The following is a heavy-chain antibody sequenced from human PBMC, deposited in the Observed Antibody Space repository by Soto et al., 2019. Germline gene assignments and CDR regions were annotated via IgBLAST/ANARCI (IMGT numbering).Heavy chain of an antibody. CDR3: TTDGYVQSAFDI. J-gene: IGHJ3*02. CDR2: IKSKTDGGTT. Sequence: EVQLVESGGGLVKPGGSLRLSCAASGFTFSNAWMSWVRQAPGKGLEWVGRIKSKTDGGTTDYAAPVKGRFTISRGDSNNTLDLQMNSLKTEDTAVYYCTTDGYVQSAFDIWGQGTMVTVSS. CDR1: GFTFSNAW. D-gene: IGHD5-12*01. V-gene: IGHV3-15*01.